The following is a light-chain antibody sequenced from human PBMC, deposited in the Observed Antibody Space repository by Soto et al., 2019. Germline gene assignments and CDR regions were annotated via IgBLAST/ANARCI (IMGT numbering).Light chain of an antibody. V-gene: IGKV4-1*01. Sequence: DIVLTQYPDSLAVSLGERATINCKSSQSIQYRSSNNNHLAWYQQKPGQPPKVLIYWASTRESGVPDRFSGSGSGTDFTLTISSLQAEDVAVYYCQQYSNIPWTFGQGTKVEIK. J-gene: IGKJ1*01. CDR2: WAS. CDR1: QSIQYRSSNNNH. CDR3: QQYSNIPWT.